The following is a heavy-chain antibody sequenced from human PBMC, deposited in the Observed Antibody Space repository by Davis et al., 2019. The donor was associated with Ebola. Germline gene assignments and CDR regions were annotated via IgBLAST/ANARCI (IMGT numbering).Heavy chain of an antibody. V-gene: IGHV1-69*02. D-gene: IGHD2/OR15-2a*01. CDR3: ARGPLSPYYGMDV. CDR1: GGTFSSYT. Sequence: SVKVSCKASGGTFSSYTISWVRQAPGQGLEWMGRIIPILGIASYAQKFQGRVTMTRDTSTSTVYMELSSLRSEDTAVYYCARGPLSPYYGMDVWGKGTTVTVSS. J-gene: IGHJ6*04. CDR2: IIPILGIA.